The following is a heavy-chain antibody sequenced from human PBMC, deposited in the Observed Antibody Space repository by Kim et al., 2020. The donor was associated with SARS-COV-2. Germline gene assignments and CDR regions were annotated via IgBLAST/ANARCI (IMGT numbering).Heavy chain of an antibody. V-gene: IGHV4-31*03. J-gene: IGHJ4*02. CDR3: AEVHPLDY. CDR1: GGSIRSYGKF. CDR2: ISDSGNY. Sequence: SETLSLTCTVSGGSIRSYGKFWTRIPPGHAMDREWLGYISDSGNYHSSPALRSRITLSLQRTKYQFSLTLTSVTDADASYYYCAEVHPLDYWGQ.